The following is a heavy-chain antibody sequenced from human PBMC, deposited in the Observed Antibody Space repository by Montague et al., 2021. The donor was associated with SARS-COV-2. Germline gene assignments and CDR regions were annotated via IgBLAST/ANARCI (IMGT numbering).Heavy chain of an antibody. Sequence: SETLSLTCTVSGGSISSFYWSWIRQPPGKGLEWMGSIFYSGSTYYNPSLKSRGTISVDTSKNQFSLKLSSVAAADTAVYYCAGHYGVVVPATIYYYYGMDVWGQGTPVTVSS. CDR1: GGSISSFY. V-gene: IGHV4-59*05. CDR3: AGHYGVVVPATIYYYYGMDV. CDR2: IFYSGST. D-gene: IGHD2-2*02. J-gene: IGHJ6*02.